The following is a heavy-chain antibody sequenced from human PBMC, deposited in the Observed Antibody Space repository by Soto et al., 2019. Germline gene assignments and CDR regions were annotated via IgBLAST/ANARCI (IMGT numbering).Heavy chain of an antibody. CDR1: GFTFSSYA. V-gene: IGHV3-30-3*01. CDR2: ISYDGSNK. Sequence: LRLSCAASGFTFSSYAMHWVRQAPGKGLEWVAVISYDGSNKYYADSVKGRFTISRDISKNTLYLQMNSLRAEDTAVYYCARAGGMDVWGQGTTVTVSS. D-gene: IGHD3-10*01. CDR3: ARAGGMDV. J-gene: IGHJ6*02.